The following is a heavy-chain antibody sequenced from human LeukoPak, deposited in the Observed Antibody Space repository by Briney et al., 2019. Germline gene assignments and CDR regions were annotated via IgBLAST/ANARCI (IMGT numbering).Heavy chain of an antibody. V-gene: IGHV4-59*01. CDR3: ARVLRDSSGYYYFDY. CDR2: IYYSGST. Sequence: KPSETLSLTCTVSGGSISSYYWSWIRQPPGKGLEWIGYIYYSGSTNYNPSLKSRVTISVDTSKNQFSLKLSSVTAADTAVYYCARVLRDSSGYYYFDYWGQGTLVTVSS. CDR1: GGSISSYY. J-gene: IGHJ4*02. D-gene: IGHD3-22*01.